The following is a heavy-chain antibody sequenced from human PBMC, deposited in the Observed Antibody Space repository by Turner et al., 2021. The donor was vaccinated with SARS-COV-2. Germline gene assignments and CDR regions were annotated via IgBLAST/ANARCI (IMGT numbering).Heavy chain of an antibody. D-gene: IGHD3-16*01. CDR1: GYTFDTYG. J-gene: IGHJ3*01. CDR3: ARGSLWFDDLRENAFDV. CDR2: ISGYNGNR. V-gene: IGHV1-18*01. Sequence: QVQLVQSGAEVKKPGASVKVSCKAVGYTFDTYGVVWVRQAPGQGLEWMGWISGYNGNRNHAQSLQGRVTMATDTSTNTAYMELRSLTSADTGVYFCARGSLWFDDLRENAFDVWGQGTLVTVSS.